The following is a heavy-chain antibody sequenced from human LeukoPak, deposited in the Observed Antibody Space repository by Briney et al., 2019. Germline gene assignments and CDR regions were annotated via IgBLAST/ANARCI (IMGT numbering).Heavy chain of an antibody. CDR3: ATAPDEGGLSQFDY. CDR1: GFTFSSYG. J-gene: IGHJ4*02. V-gene: IGHV3-30*03. CDR2: ISYDGSNK. Sequence: GGSLRLSCAASGFTFSSYGMHWVRQAPGKGLEWVAVISYDGSNKYYADSVKGRFTISRDNSKNTLYLQMNSLRAEDTAVYYCATAPDEGGLSQFDYWGQGTLVAVSS. D-gene: IGHD2/OR15-2a*01.